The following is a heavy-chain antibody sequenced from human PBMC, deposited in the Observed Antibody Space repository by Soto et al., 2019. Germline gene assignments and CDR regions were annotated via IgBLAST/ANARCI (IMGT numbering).Heavy chain of an antibody. D-gene: IGHD3-22*01. Sequence: VGSLRLSCAASGFTFSSYSMNWVRQAPGKGLEWVSSISSSSSYIYYADSVKGRFTISRDNAKNSLYLQMNSLRAEDTAVYYCARTGGYTYYYDSSGHRRYFDYWGQGTLVTVSS. CDR2: ISSSSSYI. CDR3: ARTGGYTYYYDSSGHRRYFDY. V-gene: IGHV3-21*01. J-gene: IGHJ4*02. CDR1: GFTFSSYS.